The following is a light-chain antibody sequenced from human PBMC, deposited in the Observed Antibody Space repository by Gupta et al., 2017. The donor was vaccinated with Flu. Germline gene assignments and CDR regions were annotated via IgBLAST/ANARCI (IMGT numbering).Light chain of an antibody. V-gene: IGLV1-40*01. CDR2: SDN. Sequence: QSVLTQPPSVSGAPGPRVTISCTGSSSNIGAHYDVHWYQQLPGTAPKLLIYSDNNRPSGVPDRFSGSKSGTSASLAITGLQAEDEADYYCHSYDRSLNGVVFGGGTKLTVL. CDR3: HSYDRSLNGVV. J-gene: IGLJ2*01. CDR1: SSNIGAHYD.